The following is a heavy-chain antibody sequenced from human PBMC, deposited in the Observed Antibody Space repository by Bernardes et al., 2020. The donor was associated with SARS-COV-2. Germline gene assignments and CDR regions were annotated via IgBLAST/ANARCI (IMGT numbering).Heavy chain of an antibody. CDR1: GFTFSTYG. Sequence: GGPLRLSCATSGFTFSTYGMHWVRQGPGKGLEWVAVIWFDGSKKYYADSVKGRFTISRDNSNNTLYLQMSSLRDEDTAVYYCAGGGGSDYLYGMDLWGQGTTVTVSS. CDR3: AGGGGSDYLYGMDL. D-gene: IGHD3-16*01. CDR2: IWFDGSKK. V-gene: IGHV3-33*01. J-gene: IGHJ6*02.